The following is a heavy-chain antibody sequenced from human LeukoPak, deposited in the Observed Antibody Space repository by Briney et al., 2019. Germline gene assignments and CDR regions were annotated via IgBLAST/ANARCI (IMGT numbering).Heavy chain of an antibody. CDR3: AKCAWFGDAPGGDY. J-gene: IGHJ4*02. Sequence: GGSLRLSCAASGFTFSTNAMSWVRQAPGKGLEWVSAISKSGGTTYYADSVKGRFTISRDNSKNTLYLQMNGLRAEDTAIDFCAKCAWFGDAPGGDYWGQGTLVTVSS. CDR1: GFTFSTNA. V-gene: IGHV3-23*01. D-gene: IGHD3-10*01. CDR2: ISKSGGTT.